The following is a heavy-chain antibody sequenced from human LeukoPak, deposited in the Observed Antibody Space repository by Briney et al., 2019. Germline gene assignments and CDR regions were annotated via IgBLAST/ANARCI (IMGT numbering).Heavy chain of an antibody. D-gene: IGHD3-10*01. V-gene: IGHV1-46*01. J-gene: IGHJ5*02. Sequence: ASVKVSCKASGYTFTSYYMHWVRQAPGQGLEWMGIINPSGGSTSYAQKFQGRVTMTRDTSTSTVYMELSSPRSEDTAVYYCARGPMVRGVYMNWFDPWGQGTLVTVSS. CDR3: ARGPMVRGVYMNWFDP. CDR1: GYTFTSYY. CDR2: INPSGGST.